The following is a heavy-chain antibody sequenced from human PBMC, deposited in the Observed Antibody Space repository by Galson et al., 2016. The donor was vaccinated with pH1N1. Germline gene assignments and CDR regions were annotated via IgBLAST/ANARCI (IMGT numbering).Heavy chain of an antibody. CDR1: GFTVSPND. J-gene: IGHJ6*02. V-gene: IGHV3-53*01. D-gene: IGHD2-15*01. CDR3: ARGYPGFSYYGMDV. CDR2: IYSGGNT. Sequence: SLRLSCAASGFTVSPNDMSWFRQAPGKGLEWVSVIYSGGNTYYTDSVKGRFTISRDSSKNTLYLQMNSLRPEDTAVSYCARGYPGFSYYGMDVWGQGTTVTVSS.